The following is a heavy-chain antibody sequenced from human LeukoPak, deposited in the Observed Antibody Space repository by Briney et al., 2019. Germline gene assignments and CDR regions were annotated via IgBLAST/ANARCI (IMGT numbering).Heavy chain of an antibody. D-gene: IGHD1-26*01. CDR3: ARERATSSAFGWFDP. J-gene: IGHJ5*02. CDR1: RFTFSSYS. V-gene: IGHV3-21*01. CDR2: ISSSSSYI. Sequence: GGSLRLSCAASRFTFSSYSMNWVRQAPGKGLEWVSSISSSSSYIYYADSVKGRFTISRDNAKNSLYLQMNSLRAEDTAVYYCARERATSSAFGWFDPWGQGTLVTVSS.